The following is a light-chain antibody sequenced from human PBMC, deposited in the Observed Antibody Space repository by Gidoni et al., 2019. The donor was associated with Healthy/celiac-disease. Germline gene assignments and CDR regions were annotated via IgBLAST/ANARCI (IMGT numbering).Light chain of an antibody. CDR3: QQRSNWPPGFT. Sequence: EIVLTQSPATLSLSPRERATLSCRASQSVSSYLAWYQQKPGQAPRLLIYDASNRATGIPARFSGSGSGTDFTLTMSSLEPEDFAVYYCQQRSNWPPGFTFGPGTKVDIK. J-gene: IGKJ3*01. CDR1: QSVSSY. V-gene: IGKV3-11*01. CDR2: DAS.